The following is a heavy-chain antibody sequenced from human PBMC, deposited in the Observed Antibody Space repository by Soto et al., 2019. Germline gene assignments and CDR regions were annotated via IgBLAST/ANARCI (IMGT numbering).Heavy chain of an antibody. V-gene: IGHV3-30*18. CDR3: AKVWNCSSTSCSDY. CDR1: GFTFSSYG. J-gene: IGHJ4*02. CDR2: ISYDGSNK. Sequence: GGSLRLSCAASGFTFSSYGMHWVRQAPGKGLEWVAVISYDGSNKYYADSVKGRFTISRDNSKNTLYLQMNSLRAEDTAVYYCAKVWNCSSTSCSDYWGQGTLVTVS. D-gene: IGHD2-2*01.